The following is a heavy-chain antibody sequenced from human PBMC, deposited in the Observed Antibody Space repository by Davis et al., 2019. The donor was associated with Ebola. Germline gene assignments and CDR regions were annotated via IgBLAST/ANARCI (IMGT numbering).Heavy chain of an antibody. Sequence: AASVKVSCKASGYTFKNYAISWVRQAPGQGLEWMGWISAYNGNTNYAQILKGRVTMTTDTSTGTAYMELSRLRSDDTAVYYCARWGLRGNYDSWSGSDYYFDYWGQGTLVIVSS. CDR1: GYTFKNYA. J-gene: IGHJ4*02. V-gene: IGHV1-18*01. D-gene: IGHD3-3*01. CDR2: ISAYNGNT. CDR3: ARWGLRGNYDSWSGSDYYFDY.